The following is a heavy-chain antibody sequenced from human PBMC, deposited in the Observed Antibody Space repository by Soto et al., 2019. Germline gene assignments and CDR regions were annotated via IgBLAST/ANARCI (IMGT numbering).Heavy chain of an antibody. V-gene: IGHV1-8*01. D-gene: IGHD6-13*01. CDR1: GYTFTSYD. Sequence: QVQLVQSGAEVKKPGASVKVSCKASGYTFTSYDINWVRQATGQGLEWMGWMNPNSGNTGYAQKFQGRVTMTRNTSISTAYMELSSLRSEDTAVYYCARGRGTLGYSGYSSSNFDYWGQGTLVTVSS. CDR3: ARGRGTLGYSGYSSSNFDY. J-gene: IGHJ4*02. CDR2: MNPNSGNT.